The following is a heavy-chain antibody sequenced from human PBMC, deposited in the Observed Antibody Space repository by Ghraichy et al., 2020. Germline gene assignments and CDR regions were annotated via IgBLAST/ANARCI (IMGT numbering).Heavy chain of an antibody. Sequence: ESLNISCAVYGGSFSGYYWSWIRQPPGKGLEWIGEINHSGSTNYNPSLKSRVTISVDTSKNQFSLKLSSVTAADTAVYYCARGRGYCSSTSCYAEPFDYWGQGTLVTVSS. D-gene: IGHD2-2*01. CDR3: ARGRGYCSSTSCYAEPFDY. V-gene: IGHV4-34*01. J-gene: IGHJ4*02. CDR1: GGSFSGYY. CDR2: INHSGST.